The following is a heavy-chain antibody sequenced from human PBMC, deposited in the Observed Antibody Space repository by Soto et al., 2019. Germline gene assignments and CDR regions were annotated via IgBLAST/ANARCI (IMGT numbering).Heavy chain of an antibody. J-gene: IGHJ4*02. CDR1: GDSISGSQW. CDR2: ISHTGTT. D-gene: IGHD2-2*01. Sequence: SETLSLTCAVSGDSISGSQWWSWVRLPPGKGLEWIGEISHTGTTNYNPSLKSRVTMSVDKPKNQFSLNLTSVTAADTAVYYWARVISSSDEYFDHWGQGT. CDR3: ARVISSSDEYFDH. V-gene: IGHV4-4*02.